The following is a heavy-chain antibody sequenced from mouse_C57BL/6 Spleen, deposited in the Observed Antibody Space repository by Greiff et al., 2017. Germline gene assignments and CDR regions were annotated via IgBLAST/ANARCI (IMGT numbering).Heavy chain of an antibody. D-gene: IGHD1-1*01. CDR3: ARGGYGKVPFDY. CDR2: ISSGGSYT. CDR1: GFTFSSYG. J-gene: IGHJ2*01. V-gene: IGHV5-6*02. Sequence: EVKLEESGGDLVKPGGSLKLSCAASGFTFSSYGMSWVRQTPDKRLEWVATISSGGSYTYYPDSVKGRFTISRDNAKNTLYLQMSSLKSEDTAMYYCARGGYGKVPFDYWGQGTTLTVSS.